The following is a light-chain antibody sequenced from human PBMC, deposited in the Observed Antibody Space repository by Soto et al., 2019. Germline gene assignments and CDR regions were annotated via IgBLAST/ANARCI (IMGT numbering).Light chain of an antibody. Sequence: QSALTQPASVSGSPGQSITISCTGTSSDVDGYNYVSWYQHHPGKATKLIIFDVSNRPSGVSNRFSGSKSGNTASLTISGLQPEDESDYYCRSYTTSNTRQIVFGTGTKVTVL. CDR1: SSDVDGYNY. J-gene: IGLJ1*01. CDR2: DVS. V-gene: IGLV2-14*03. CDR3: RSYTTSNTRQIV.